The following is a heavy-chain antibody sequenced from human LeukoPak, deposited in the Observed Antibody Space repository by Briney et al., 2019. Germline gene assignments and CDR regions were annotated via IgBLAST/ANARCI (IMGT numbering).Heavy chain of an antibody. V-gene: IGHV3-48*04. D-gene: IGHD1-26*01. CDR2: ISSSSSTI. J-gene: IGHJ4*02. CDR1: GFTFSSYS. CDR3: ARDGGSRHGEFDY. Sequence: PGGSLRLSCAASGFTFSSYSMNWVRQAPGKGLEWVSYISSSSSTIYYADSVKGRFTISRDNAKNSLYLQMNSLRAEDTAVYYCARDGGSRHGEFDYWGQGTLVTVSS.